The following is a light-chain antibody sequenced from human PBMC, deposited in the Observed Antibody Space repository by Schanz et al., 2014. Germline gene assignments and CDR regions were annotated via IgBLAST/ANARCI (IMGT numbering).Light chain of an antibody. CDR2: AAS. V-gene: IGKV1-12*01. J-gene: IGKJ1*01. CDR3: SLYGVSPL. Sequence: DIQMTQSPSSVSASVGDRVTITCRASQGISNWLAWYQQKPGEAPKLLIYAASSLQSGVPSRFSGSGSGTDFTLTISRLEPEDFAVYYCSLYGVSPLFGQGTKVEVK. CDR1: QGISNW.